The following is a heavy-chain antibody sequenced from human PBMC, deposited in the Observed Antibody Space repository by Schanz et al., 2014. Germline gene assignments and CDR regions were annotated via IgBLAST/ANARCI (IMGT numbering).Heavy chain of an antibody. Sequence: QVQLQESGPALVKPSETLSLTCTVSGGSINNYYWSWVRQPPGKGLEWIGNIHYSGDTNYNPSLKSRVTISVDTSKNQFSLKLSSVTAADTAVYYCARFSAPSFISYWGQGTLVTVSS. CDR1: GGSINNYY. J-gene: IGHJ4*02. D-gene: IGHD2-15*01. CDR3: ARFSAPSFISY. CDR2: IHYSGDT. V-gene: IGHV4-59*01.